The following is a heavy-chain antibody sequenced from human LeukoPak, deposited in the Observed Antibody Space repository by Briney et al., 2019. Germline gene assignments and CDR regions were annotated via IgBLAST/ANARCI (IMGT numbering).Heavy chain of an antibody. CDR1: GGSISSYY. J-gene: IGHJ4*02. V-gene: IGHV4-59*01. D-gene: IGHD2-21*02. CDR3: ARAAYCGGDYYYYFDY. CDR2: LYYSGNT. Sequence: SETLSLTCTVSGGSISSYYWHWIRQPPGKGLEWMGYLYYSGNTYYNPSLKSRVTMSVDTSKNQFSLKLSSVTAADTAVYFCARAAYCGGDYYYYFDYWGQGTLVTVSS.